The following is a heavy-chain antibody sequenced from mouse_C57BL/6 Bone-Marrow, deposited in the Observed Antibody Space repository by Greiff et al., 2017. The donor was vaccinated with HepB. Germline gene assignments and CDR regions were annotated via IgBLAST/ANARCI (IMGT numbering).Heavy chain of an antibody. Sequence: VQLQQSGAELVRPGASVKLSCTASGFNIKDDYMHWVKQRPEQGLEWIGWIDPENGDTEYASKFQGKATITADTSSNTAYLQRSSLTSEDTAVYYCTLGRGGAMDYWGQGTSVTVSS. V-gene: IGHV14-4*01. CDR1: GFNIKDDY. CDR3: TLGRGGAMDY. J-gene: IGHJ4*01. D-gene: IGHD4-1*01. CDR2: IDPENGDT.